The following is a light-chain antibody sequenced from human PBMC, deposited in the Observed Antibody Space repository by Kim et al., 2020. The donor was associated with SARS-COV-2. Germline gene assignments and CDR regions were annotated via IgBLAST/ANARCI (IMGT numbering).Light chain of an antibody. CDR1: NNDVGRYTY. CDR2: GVT. V-gene: IGLV2-14*03. CDR3: SSYASRDTDV. Sequence: QSALTQPASVTGSPGQSITISRTGTNNDVGRYTYVSWYQQYPGKAPKVLIYGVTSRPSGVSDRFSGFKSGNTASLTISGLHAEDAADYYCSSYASRDTDVFGTGTRVTVL. J-gene: IGLJ1*01.